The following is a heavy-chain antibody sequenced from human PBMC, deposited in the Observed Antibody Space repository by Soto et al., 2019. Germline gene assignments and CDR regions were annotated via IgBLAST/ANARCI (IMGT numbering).Heavy chain of an antibody. D-gene: IGHD3-9*01. CDR1: GYTFSTYA. V-gene: IGHV3-23*01. Sequence: EVQLLESGGGLVQPGGSLRLSCAASGYTFSTYAMSWVRQAPRGGPEWDSTFSGNPGRTSGRTNYADSVQGRFTISRDDSRSTLYLQMNSLRAEDTALYYWVKEWTGDKCPCMGVWGQGTTVTVSS. CDR3: VKEWTGDKCPCMGV. J-gene: IGHJ6*02. CDR2: FSGNPGRTSGRT.